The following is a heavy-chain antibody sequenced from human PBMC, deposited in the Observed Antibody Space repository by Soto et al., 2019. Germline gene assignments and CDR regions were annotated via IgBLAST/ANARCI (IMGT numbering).Heavy chain of an antibody. Sequence: QVQLVQSGAEVKKPGSSVKVSCEASGGTFSSYAISWVRQAPGQGLEWMGGIIPIFGTANYAQKFQGRVTITADESTSTAYMELSSLRSEDTAVYYCARGGITIFGVAEYYYYYYGMDVWGQGTTVTVSS. D-gene: IGHD3-3*01. J-gene: IGHJ6*02. CDR2: IIPIFGTA. CDR1: GGTFSSYA. CDR3: ARGGITIFGVAEYYYYYYGMDV. V-gene: IGHV1-69*12.